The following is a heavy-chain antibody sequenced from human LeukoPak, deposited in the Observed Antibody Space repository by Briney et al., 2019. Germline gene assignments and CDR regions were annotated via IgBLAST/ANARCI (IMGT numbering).Heavy chain of an antibody. Sequence: SETLSLTCTVSGGSISSFYCSWIRQPPGKGLEWIGYIYYSGSTNYNPSLKSRVTMSVDTSKNQFSLKLSSVTAADTAVYYCAREGSEPDAFDIWGQGTMVTVSS. CDR3: AREGSEPDAFDI. CDR1: GGSISSFY. CDR2: IYYSGST. V-gene: IGHV4-59*12. J-gene: IGHJ3*02. D-gene: IGHD1-26*01.